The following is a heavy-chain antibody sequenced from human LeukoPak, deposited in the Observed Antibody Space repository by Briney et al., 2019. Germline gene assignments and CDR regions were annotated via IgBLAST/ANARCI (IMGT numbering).Heavy chain of an antibody. Sequence: SETLSLTCTVSGGSISGGDYYLNWIRQPAGKGLEWIGRIYSSGSTNYNLSLKGRVTISVDTSKNQFSLKLRSVTAADTAVYYCARALGRLSWFDPWGQGTLVTVSS. CDR3: ARALGRLSWFDP. V-gene: IGHV4-61*02. CDR2: IYSSGST. CDR1: GGSISGGDYY. D-gene: IGHD7-27*01. J-gene: IGHJ5*02.